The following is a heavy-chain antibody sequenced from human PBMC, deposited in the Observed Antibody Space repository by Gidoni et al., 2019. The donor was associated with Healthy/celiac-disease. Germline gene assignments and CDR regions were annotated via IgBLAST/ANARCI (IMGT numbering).Heavy chain of an antibody. D-gene: IGHD6-13*01. CDR1: GFTVSSNY. J-gene: IGHJ6*02. CDR3: ARDKYDSSSWYGGDYYYGMDV. Sequence: EVQLVESGGGLIQPGGSLRLSCAASGFTVSSNYMSWVRQAPGKGLEWVSVIYSGGSTYYADSVKGRFTISRDNSKNTLYLQMNSLRAEDTAVYYCARDKYDSSSWYGGDYYYGMDVWGQGTTVTVSS. CDR2: IYSGGST. V-gene: IGHV3-53*01.